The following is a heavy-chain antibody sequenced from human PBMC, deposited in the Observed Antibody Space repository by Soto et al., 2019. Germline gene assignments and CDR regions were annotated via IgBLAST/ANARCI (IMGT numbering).Heavy chain of an antibody. CDR3: AKGGCSGVSCGWFDP. J-gene: IGHJ5*02. D-gene: IGHD2-15*01. CDR1: EFTFSDFA. V-gene: IGHV3-23*01. Sequence: EVQLLESGGGLVQPGGSLRLSFAASEFTFSDFALNWVRKAPGKGLEWVSGISGSGGDTYYTDSVNGRFTISRDNSKNTLYLQMSSLRADDTAVYLCAKGGCSGVSCGWFDPWGQGTLVTVSS. CDR2: ISGSGGDT.